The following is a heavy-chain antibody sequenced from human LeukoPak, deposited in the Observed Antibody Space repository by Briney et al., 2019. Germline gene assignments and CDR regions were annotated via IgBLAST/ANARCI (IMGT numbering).Heavy chain of an antibody. CDR3: ARDGDDSSAFDY. J-gene: IGHJ4*02. CDR2: ISSSSSYI. CDR1: GFTFSSYS. V-gene: IGHV3-21*01. D-gene: IGHD3-22*01. Sequence: GGSLRLSCAASGFTFSSYSMNWVRQAPGKGPEWVSSISSSSSYIYYADSVKGRFTISRDNAKNSLYLQMNSLRAEDTAVYYCARDGDDSSAFDYWGQGTLVTVSS.